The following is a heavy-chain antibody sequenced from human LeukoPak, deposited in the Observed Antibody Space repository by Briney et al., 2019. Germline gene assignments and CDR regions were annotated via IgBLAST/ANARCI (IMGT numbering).Heavy chain of an antibody. D-gene: IGHD3-16*02. CDR1: GGSFSGYY. CDR3: ATLKRVSGLRYFDWPLKGDYVWGSYRPYDAFDI. J-gene: IGHJ3*02. Sequence: RSSETLSLTCAVYGGSFSGYYWSWIRQPPGKGLEWIWEINHSGSTNYNPSLKSRVTISVDTSKNQFSLKLSSVTAADTAVYYCATLKRVSGLRYFDWPLKGDYVWGSYRPYDAFDIWGQGTMVTVSS. CDR2: INHSGST. V-gene: IGHV4-34*01.